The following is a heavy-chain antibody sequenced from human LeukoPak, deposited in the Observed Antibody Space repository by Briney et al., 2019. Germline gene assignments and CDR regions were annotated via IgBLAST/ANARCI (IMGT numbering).Heavy chain of an antibody. Sequence: GGSQRLSCAASGFTFSSYAMSWVRQAPGKGLEWVSAISGSDGTTYYADSVKGRFTISRDNSKYTLSLQMNSLRAEDAAVYYCARDLSGVTGYTYGRGIDYWGQGTLVTVSP. CDR3: ARDLSGVTGYTYGRGIDY. CDR2: ISGSDGTT. J-gene: IGHJ4*02. CDR1: GFTFSSYA. D-gene: IGHD5-18*01. V-gene: IGHV3-23*01.